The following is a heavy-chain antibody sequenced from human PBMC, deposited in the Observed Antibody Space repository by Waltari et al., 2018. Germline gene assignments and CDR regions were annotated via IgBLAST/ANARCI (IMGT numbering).Heavy chain of an antibody. Sequence: QVQLVESGGGVVQPGSSLRLSCAASGFTFSSYAMHWVRQAPGKGLEWVAVISYDGSNKYYADSVKGRFTISRDNSKNTLYLQMNSLRAEDTAVYYCARVGSFLVGFDYWGQGTLVTVSS. D-gene: IGHD1-26*01. CDR3: ARVGSFLVGFDY. J-gene: IGHJ4*02. CDR1: GFTFSSYA. V-gene: IGHV3-30*01. CDR2: ISYDGSNK.